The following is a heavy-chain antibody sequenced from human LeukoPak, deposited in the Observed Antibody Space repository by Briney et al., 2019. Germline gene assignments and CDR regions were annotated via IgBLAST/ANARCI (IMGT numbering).Heavy chain of an antibody. D-gene: IGHD1-26*01. CDR2: IKGDGSNK. V-gene: IGHV3-7*01. CDR1: AFMFSDYW. J-gene: IGHJ4*02. CDR3: ARLIPAARNQYSGRTEDY. Sequence: GGSLRLSCAGSAFMFSDYWMAWVRQAPGKGLECVANIKGDGSNKYYVDSVEGRFTISSDNAKNSLYLQMNSLRAEDTAVYYCARLIPAARNQYSGRTEDYWGQGTLVTVSS.